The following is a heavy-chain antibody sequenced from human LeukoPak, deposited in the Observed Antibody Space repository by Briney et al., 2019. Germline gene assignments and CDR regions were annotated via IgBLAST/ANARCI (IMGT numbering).Heavy chain of an antibody. V-gene: IGHV3-23*01. Sequence: PGGSLRLSCAASGFTFSIYGMSWVRQAPGKGLQWVSAISGSGGSTYYADSVKGRFTISRDNSKNTLYLQMNSLRAEDTAVYYCAKYVAGAGDRFDIWAKGQWSPSLQ. CDR3: AKYVAGAGDRFDI. D-gene: IGHD6-19*01. J-gene: IGHJ3*02. CDR1: GFTFSIYG. CDR2: ISGSGGST.